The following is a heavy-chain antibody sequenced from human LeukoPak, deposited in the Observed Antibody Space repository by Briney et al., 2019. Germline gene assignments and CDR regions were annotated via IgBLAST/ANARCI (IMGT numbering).Heavy chain of an antibody. CDR1: GFTFSSYS. CDR2: ISSSSNYI. Sequence: GGSLRLSCAASGFTFSSYSMNWVRQAPGKGLEWVSSISSSSNYISYADSVKGRFTISRDNAKNSLCLQMNSLRAEDTAVYYCAISSGGSCYQWGQGTLVTVSS. J-gene: IGHJ4*02. V-gene: IGHV3-21*01. D-gene: IGHD2-15*01. CDR3: AISSGGSCYQ.